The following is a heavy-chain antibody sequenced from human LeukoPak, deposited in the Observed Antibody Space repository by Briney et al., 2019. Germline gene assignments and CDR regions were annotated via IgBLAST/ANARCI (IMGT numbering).Heavy chain of an antibody. CDR3: AKEIDTLGTNAFDI. CDR2: INEDGGKT. V-gene: IGHV3-43*02. D-gene: IGHD2-15*01. J-gene: IGHJ3*02. CDR1: GFSFDDYP. Sequence: GGSLRLSCVASGFSFDDYPMHWVRQAPGKGLEWVSLINEDGGKTFYADSVRGRFTISRDNSKNSLYLQMNSLRTEDTALYYCAKEIDTLGTNAFDIWGQGTIVTVSS.